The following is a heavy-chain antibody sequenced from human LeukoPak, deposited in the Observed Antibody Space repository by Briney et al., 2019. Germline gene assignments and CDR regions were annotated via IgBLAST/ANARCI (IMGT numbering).Heavy chain of an antibody. CDR1: GFTFDDYA. CDR3: VKDITSTVVTPGFDY. V-gene: IGHV3-9*01. Sequence: GRSLRLSCAASGFTFDDYAMHWVRQAPGKGLEWVSGISWNSGSIGYADSVKGRFTISRDNAKNSLYLQMNSLRAEDTALYYCVKDITSTVVTPGFDYWGQGTLVTVSS. J-gene: IGHJ4*02. CDR2: ISWNSGSI. D-gene: IGHD4-23*01.